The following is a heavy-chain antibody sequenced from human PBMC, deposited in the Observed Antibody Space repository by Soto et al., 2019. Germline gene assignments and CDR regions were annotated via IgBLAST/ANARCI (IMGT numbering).Heavy chain of an antibody. CDR3: ARTMIVVVTNQDYFDY. V-gene: IGHV2-5*02. CDR2: IYWDDDK. CDR1: GFSLSTSGVG. D-gene: IGHD3-22*01. J-gene: IGHJ4*02. Sequence: QITLKESGPTLVKPTQTLTLTCTFSGFSLSTSGVGVGWIRQPPGKALEWLALIYWDDDKRYSPSLKSRLTITKDTAKNKEVLTMTNMDPVDTATYYCARTMIVVVTNQDYFDYWGQGTLVTVSS.